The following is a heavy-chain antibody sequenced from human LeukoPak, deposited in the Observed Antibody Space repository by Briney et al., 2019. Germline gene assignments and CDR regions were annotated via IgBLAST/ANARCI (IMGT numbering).Heavy chain of an antibody. CDR2: MNPNSGNT. CDR3: ARRRSSSSYYYYYMDV. J-gene: IGHJ6*03. V-gene: IGHV1-8*01. Sequence: GASVKVSCKASGYTFTSYDTNWVRQATGQGLEWMGWMNPNSGNTGYAQKFQGRVTMTRNTSISTAYMELSSLRSEDTAVYYCARRRSSSSYYYYYMDVWGKGTMVTVSS. CDR1: GYTFTSYD. D-gene: IGHD6-13*01.